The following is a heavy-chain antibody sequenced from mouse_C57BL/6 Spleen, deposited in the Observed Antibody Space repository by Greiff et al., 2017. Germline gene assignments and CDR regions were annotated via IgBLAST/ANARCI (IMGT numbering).Heavy chain of an antibody. Sequence: QVQLQQSGAELARPGASVKLSCKASGYTFTSYGISWVKQRTGQGLEWIGEIYPRSGNTYYNEKFKGKATLTADKSSSTAYMELRSLTSEDSAVYFCARNAAQESVYYAMDYWGQGTSVTVSS. CDR3: ARNAAQESVYYAMDY. J-gene: IGHJ4*01. V-gene: IGHV1-81*01. CDR2: IYPRSGNT. CDR1: GYTFTSYG. D-gene: IGHD3-2*02.